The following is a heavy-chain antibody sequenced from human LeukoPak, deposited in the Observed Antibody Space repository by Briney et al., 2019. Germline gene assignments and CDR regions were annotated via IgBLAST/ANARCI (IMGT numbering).Heavy chain of an antibody. Sequence: SETLSLTCTVSGGSISSSSYYWGWIRQPPGKGRVGVGSIYYSGSTYYNPSLKRRVPISVDTSKNQFSLKLRSVTAADTAVYYCASQSHSGGSLGGYWGQGTLVTVSS. CDR3: ASQSHSGGSLGGY. D-gene: IGHD2-15*01. J-gene: IGHJ4*02. V-gene: IGHV4-39*01. CDR1: GGSISSSSYY. CDR2: IYYSGST.